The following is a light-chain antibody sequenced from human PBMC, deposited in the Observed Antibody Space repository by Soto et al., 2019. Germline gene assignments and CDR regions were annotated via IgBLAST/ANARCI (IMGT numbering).Light chain of an antibody. CDR1: HSVLDSSDNKKY. Sequence: DIVITQSPESLAVSLGDRATIKCKCIHSVLDSSDNKKYLAWYQKKQGKPPKLLIYWASTRQSGVPDRLSGSGSGTDLTITISSLQAEDVAVYYCQQYYTNPRTFGHGTKVDI. V-gene: IGKV4-1*01. CDR3: QQYYTNPRT. CDR2: WAS. J-gene: IGKJ1*01.